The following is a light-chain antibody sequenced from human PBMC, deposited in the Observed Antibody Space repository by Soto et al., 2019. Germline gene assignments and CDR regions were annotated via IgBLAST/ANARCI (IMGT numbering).Light chain of an antibody. CDR3: QHYSNWLS. CDR2: GAS. Sequence: EIVLTQSPATLSVSPGDRVNLSCRASQSVGSTLAWYQQKPGQPPRLLIRGASTRATGVPARFGGSGSGTEFTLTIHSLQSEDFAVYFCQHYSNWLSFGGGTKVEI. CDR1: QSVGST. J-gene: IGKJ4*01. V-gene: IGKV3-15*01.